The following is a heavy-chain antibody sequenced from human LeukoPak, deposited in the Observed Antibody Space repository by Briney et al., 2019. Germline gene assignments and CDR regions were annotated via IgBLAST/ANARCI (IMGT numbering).Heavy chain of an antibody. CDR1: GYIFTSYW. Sequence: GESLKISCKGSGYIFTSYWIGWVRQMPGKGLEWMGIIYPGDSDTRYSPSFQGQVTISADKSISTAYLQWSSLKASDTAMYYCARLLGPYCSSTSCYEYFDYWGQGTLVTVSS. V-gene: IGHV5-51*01. CDR3: ARLLGPYCSSTSCYEYFDY. J-gene: IGHJ4*02. D-gene: IGHD2-2*01. CDR2: IYPGDSDT.